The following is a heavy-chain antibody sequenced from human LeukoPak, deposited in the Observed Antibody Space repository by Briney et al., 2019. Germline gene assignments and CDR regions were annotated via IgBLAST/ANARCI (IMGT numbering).Heavy chain of an antibody. CDR2: IYPSGNT. CDR3: ARHSGLRSPFDP. D-gene: IGHD3-3*01. V-gene: IGHV4-39*01. J-gene: IGHJ5*02. Sequence: SETLSLTYTVSGGSISSGDYYWSWIRQPPGRDLEWIGSIYPSGNTYYNSSLESRVTISVDTSKNQLSLKLTSATAADTSVYYCARHSGLRSPFDPWGQGTLVTVSS. CDR1: GGSISSGDYY.